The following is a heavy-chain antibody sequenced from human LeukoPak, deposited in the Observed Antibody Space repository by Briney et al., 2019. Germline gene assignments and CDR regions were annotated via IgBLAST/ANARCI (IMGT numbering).Heavy chain of an antibody. Sequence: GGSLRLSCAASGFTFSSYWMSWVRQAPGKGLEWVANIKQDGSEKYYVDSVKGRFTISRDNAKNSLYLQMNSLRAEDTAVYYCARDSSTIFGGHYYYYMDVWGKGTTVTVSS. D-gene: IGHD3-3*01. V-gene: IGHV3-7*01. CDR2: IKQDGSEK. CDR1: GFTFSSYW. J-gene: IGHJ6*03. CDR3: ARDSSTIFGGHYYYYMDV.